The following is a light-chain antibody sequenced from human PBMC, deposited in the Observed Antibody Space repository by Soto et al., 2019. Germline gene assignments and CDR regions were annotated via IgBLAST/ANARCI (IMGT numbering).Light chain of an antibody. CDR2: GAS. V-gene: IGKV1-39*01. J-gene: IGKJ4*01. Sequence: DIQMTQSPSSLSASVGDRVTITCWAGQSIRSHLNWYQQELGKAPKLLIYGASTLQSGGPSRFSGSGSGTASSLTISTPQPEDCATYYCQHRYSSPLCFGGGTKVEIK. CDR3: QHRYSSPLC. CDR1: QSIRSH.